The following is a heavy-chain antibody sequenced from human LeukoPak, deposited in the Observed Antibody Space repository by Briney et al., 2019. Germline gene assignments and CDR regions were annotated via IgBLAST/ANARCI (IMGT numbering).Heavy chain of an antibody. Sequence: PGGSLRLSCAASGFTVSSNYMSWVRQAPGKGLEWVSAISGSGGNTYYADSVKGRFTLSRDNSKNTLYLQMNSLRAEDTAVYYCAKDVDSSGYYLSFDYWGQGTLVTVSS. CDR3: AKDVDSSGYYLSFDY. J-gene: IGHJ4*02. CDR1: GFTVSSNY. D-gene: IGHD3-22*01. V-gene: IGHV3-23*01. CDR2: ISGSGGNT.